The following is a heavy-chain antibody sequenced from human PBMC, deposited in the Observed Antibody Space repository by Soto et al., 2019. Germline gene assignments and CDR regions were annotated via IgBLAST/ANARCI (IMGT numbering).Heavy chain of an antibody. Sequence: QVQLVQSGAEVKKPGASVKVSCKASGYTFTSYGISWVRQAPGQGLEWMGWISAYNGNTNYAQKLQGRVTMTTDTSTSTAYIELRSLRSDDTAVYYCARDHRYYDFWSGYSGPVNYYYGMDVWGQGTTVTVSS. J-gene: IGHJ6*02. D-gene: IGHD3-3*01. CDR2: ISAYNGNT. CDR1: GYTFTSYG. CDR3: ARDHRYYDFWSGYSGPVNYYYGMDV. V-gene: IGHV1-18*01.